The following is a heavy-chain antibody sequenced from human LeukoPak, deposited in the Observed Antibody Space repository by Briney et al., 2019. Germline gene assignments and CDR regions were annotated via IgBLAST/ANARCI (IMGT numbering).Heavy chain of an antibody. CDR3: ARGAYYYDSSGQDYFDY. V-gene: IGHV1-46*01. D-gene: IGHD3-22*01. Sequence: ASVKVSCKASGYSFTSNYIHWVRQAPGQGLEWMGMIYPRDGSTSYAQKLQGRVTMTTDTSTSTAYMELRSLRSDDTAVYYCARGAYYYDSSGQDYFDYWGQGTLVTVSS. J-gene: IGHJ4*02. CDR1: GYSFTSNY. CDR2: IYPRDGST.